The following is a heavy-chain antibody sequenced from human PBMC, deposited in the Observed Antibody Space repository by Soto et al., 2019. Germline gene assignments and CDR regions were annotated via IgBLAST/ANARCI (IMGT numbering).Heavy chain of an antibody. V-gene: IGHV4-39*01. J-gene: IGHJ5*02. Sequence: SETLSLTCTVSGGSISGTSYYWGWVRQSPGKGLEWIASIYTSGSIFYNLSLKSRVTMSIDTSKNQFFLKLKSVTAADSAVYFCARHRSSREAPIDLWGQGTLVTVSS. D-gene: IGHD2-21*01. CDR1: GGSISGTSYY. CDR3: ARHRSSREAPIDL. CDR2: IYTSGSI.